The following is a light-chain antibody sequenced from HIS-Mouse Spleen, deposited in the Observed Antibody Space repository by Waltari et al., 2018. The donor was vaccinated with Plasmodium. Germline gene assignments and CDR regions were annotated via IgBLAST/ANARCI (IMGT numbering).Light chain of an antibody. CDR2: GAS. V-gene: IGKV3-15*01. Sequence: EIVMTQSPATLSVSPGERATPSCRASQSVSSNSAWYQQKPGQAPRLLIYGASTRATVIPARFSGSGSGTEFTLTISSLQSEDFAVYYCQQYNNWPLTFGGGTKVEIK. J-gene: IGKJ4*01. CDR1: QSVSSN. CDR3: QQYNNWPLT.